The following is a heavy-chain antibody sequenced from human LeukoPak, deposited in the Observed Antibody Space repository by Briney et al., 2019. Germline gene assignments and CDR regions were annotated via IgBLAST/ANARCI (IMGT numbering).Heavy chain of an antibody. CDR3: ASDTDYYYGMDV. CDR1: GYTFTSYG. V-gene: IGHV1-18*01. Sequence: ASVKVSFKASGYTFTSYGISWVRQAPGQGLEWMGWISAYNGNTNYAQKLQGRVTMTTDTSTSTAYMELRSLISDDTAVYYCASDTDYYYGMDVWGQGTTVTVSS. CDR2: ISAYNGNT. J-gene: IGHJ6*02.